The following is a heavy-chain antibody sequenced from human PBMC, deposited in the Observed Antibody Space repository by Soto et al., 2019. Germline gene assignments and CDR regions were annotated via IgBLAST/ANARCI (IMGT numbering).Heavy chain of an antibody. J-gene: IGHJ4*02. CDR2: ISGGGGIT. D-gene: IGHD2-8*01. CDR1: GFTFRSYA. V-gene: IGHV3-23*01. Sequence: EVQLLESGGGLVQPGGSLRLSCAASGFTFRSYAMSWVRQAPGKGLEWVSAISGGGGITYYADSVKGRFTISRDNSKNTLYLQMNSLRAEDTAVYYCARDRYCTNGVCHGVWDYWGQGTLVTVSS. CDR3: ARDRYCTNGVCHGVWDY.